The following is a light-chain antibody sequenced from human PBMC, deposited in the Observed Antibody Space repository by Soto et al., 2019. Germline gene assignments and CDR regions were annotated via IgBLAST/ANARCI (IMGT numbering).Light chain of an antibody. CDR3: TSFTGSRSRYG. V-gene: IGLV2-14*01. J-gene: IGLJ1*01. CDR1: SSDVGAYNY. Sequence: QSVLTQPASVSRSPGQSITISCTGTSSDVGAYNYVSWYQQHPGKATKLMIYDVSNRPSGVSDRFSASKSGNTASLTISELQAEDEFDYYCTSFTGSRSRYGFGTGTKVTVL. CDR2: DVS.